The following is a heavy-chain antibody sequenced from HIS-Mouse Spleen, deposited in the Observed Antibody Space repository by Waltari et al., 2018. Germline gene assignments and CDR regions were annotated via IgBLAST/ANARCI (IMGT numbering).Heavy chain of an antibody. Sequence: QLQLQESGPGLVKPSETLSLTCTVPGGSISSSSYYWGWIRQPPGTGLEWIGSSYYSGRTNDNPSLRSRVTISVDTSKSQFSLKLSSVTAADTAVYYCARDETGIIGHWGQGTLVTVSS. D-gene: IGHD3-16*01. CDR1: GGSISSSSYY. CDR2: SYYSGRT. J-gene: IGHJ1*01. CDR3: ARDETGIIGH. V-gene: IGHV4-39*07.